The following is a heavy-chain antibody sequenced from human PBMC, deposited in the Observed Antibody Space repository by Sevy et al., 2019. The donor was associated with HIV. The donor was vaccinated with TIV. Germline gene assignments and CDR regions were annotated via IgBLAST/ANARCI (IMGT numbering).Heavy chain of an antibody. V-gene: IGHV3-49*03. D-gene: IGHD4-17*01. CDR3: TRGDDYGDYVWFDP. J-gene: IGHJ5*02. Sequence: GGSLRLSCTASGFTFGDYAMSWFRQAPGKGLEWVGFIRSKAYGGTTEYAASVKGRFTISRDDSKSIAYLQMNSLKTEETAVYYCTRGDDYGDYVWFDPWGQGTLVTVSS. CDR2: IRSKAYGGTT. CDR1: GFTFGDYA.